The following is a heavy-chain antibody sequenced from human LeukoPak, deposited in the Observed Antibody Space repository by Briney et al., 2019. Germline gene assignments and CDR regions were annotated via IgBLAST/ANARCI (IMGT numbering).Heavy chain of an antibody. J-gene: IGHJ5*02. D-gene: IGHD2-8*01. Sequence: ASVKVSXKASGGTFSSYAISWVRQAPGQGLEWMGGIIPIFGTANYAQKFQGRVTITADESTSTAYMELSSLRSEDTAVYYCARVGAILYPPEFDPWGQGTLVTVSS. CDR1: GGTFSSYA. V-gene: IGHV1-69*13. CDR3: ARVGAILYPPEFDP. CDR2: IIPIFGTA.